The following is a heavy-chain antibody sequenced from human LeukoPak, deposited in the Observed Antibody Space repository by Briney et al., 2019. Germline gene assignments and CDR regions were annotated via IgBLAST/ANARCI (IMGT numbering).Heavy chain of an antibody. CDR1: GGTFSSYA. J-gene: IGHJ6*02. V-gene: IGHV1-69*05. D-gene: IGHD5-12*01. Sequence: ASVKVSCKASGGTFSSYAISWVRQAPGQGLEWMGGIIPIFGTANYAQKFQGRVTMTRDTSTSTVYMELSSLRSEDTAVYYCARDLVGGSHSGYDSSGYYYGMDVWGQGTTVTVSS. CDR2: IIPIFGTA. CDR3: ARDLVGGSHSGYDSSGYYYGMDV.